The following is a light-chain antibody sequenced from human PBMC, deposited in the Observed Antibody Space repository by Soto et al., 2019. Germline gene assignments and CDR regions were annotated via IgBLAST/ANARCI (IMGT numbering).Light chain of an antibody. V-gene: IGLV2-14*01. CDR3: SSFTSINTWV. CDR1: SSDVGGYNY. Sequence: QSALTQPASVSGSPGQSITISCTGTSSDVGGYNYVSWYQQHPGKAPKLMIYEVSNRPSGVSYRFSGSKSGNTASLTISGLQAEDEADYYCSSFTSINTWVFGGGTKLTVL. CDR2: EVS. J-gene: IGLJ3*02.